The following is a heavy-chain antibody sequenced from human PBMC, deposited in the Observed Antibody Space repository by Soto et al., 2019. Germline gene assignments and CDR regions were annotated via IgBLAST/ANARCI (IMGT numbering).Heavy chain of an antibody. D-gene: IGHD1-26*01. Sequence: ERSLRLSCFASGFTFSTYYTHWVRQVPGQSPFWVSLISEDGTTTNYADAVRCRFTISRDYCKNALYLLIIYLKPDDIRLYYCTRGPRADPSGTGANLGQGTPVTVSS. V-gene: IGHV3-74*01. CDR2: ISEDGTTT. CDR3: TRGPRADPSGTGAN. CDR1: GFTFSTYY. J-gene: IGHJ4*02.